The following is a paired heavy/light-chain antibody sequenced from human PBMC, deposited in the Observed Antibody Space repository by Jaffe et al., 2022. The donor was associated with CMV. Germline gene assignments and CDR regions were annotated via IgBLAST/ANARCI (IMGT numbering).Light chain of an antibody. CDR3: QHRADWPPTFT. Sequence: EIVLTQSPATLSLSPGERATLSCRASQSLGTYLAWYQQKPGQPPRLLISDASKRATGIPARFSASGSGTDFTLTITSLAPEDFAVYYCQHRADWPPTFTFGPGTIVDI. V-gene: IGKV3-11*01. CDR2: DAS. CDR1: QSLGTY. J-gene: IGKJ3*01.
Heavy chain of an antibody. CDR3: ATDSVTMILPVSGGYMDV. D-gene: IGHD3-22*01. V-gene: IGHV1-69*09. Sequence: QVQLVQSGAEVKQPGSSVKVSCKASGGTFNSYSFNWVRQAPGQGLEWMGRITPILKITKYKEEFQGRVTITADKSTSTAYMEVSSLRSEDTAIYYCATDSVTMILPVSGGYMDVWGKGTTVTVSS. J-gene: IGHJ6*03. CDR2: ITPILKIT. CDR1: GGTFNSYS.